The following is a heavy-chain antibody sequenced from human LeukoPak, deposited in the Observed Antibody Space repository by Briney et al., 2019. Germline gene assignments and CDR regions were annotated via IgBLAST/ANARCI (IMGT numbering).Heavy chain of an antibody. Sequence: GSLRLSCAAAGFTFTNYRMKWRRQAPGKGLEWIGEINHSGSTNYNPSLKSRVTISVDTSKNQFSLKLSSVTAADTAVYYCARAARVMIAKTWFDPWGQGTLVTVSS. D-gene: IGHD3-22*01. J-gene: IGHJ5*02. CDR1: GFTFTNYR. CDR3: ARAARVMIAKTWFDP. V-gene: IGHV4-34*01. CDR2: INHSGST.